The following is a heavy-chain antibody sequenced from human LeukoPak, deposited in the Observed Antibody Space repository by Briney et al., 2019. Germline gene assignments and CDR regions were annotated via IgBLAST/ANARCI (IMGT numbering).Heavy chain of an antibody. Sequence: GASMKVSCKASGYSFTDYYLHWVRQAPGQGLEWMGWINPYSGDTNYAQKFQGRVTMTRDTPISTAYMELSRLRSDDTAVYYCAREGKSQGWFDHWGQGTLVTVSS. CDR1: GYSFTDYY. CDR3: AREGKSQGWFDH. CDR2: INPYSGDT. J-gene: IGHJ5*02. V-gene: IGHV1-2*02.